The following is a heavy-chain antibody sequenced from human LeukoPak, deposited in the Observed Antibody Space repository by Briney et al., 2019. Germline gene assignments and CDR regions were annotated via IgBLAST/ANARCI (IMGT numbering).Heavy chain of an antibody. CDR1: GGSISSSSYY. J-gene: IGHJ4*02. Sequence: SETLSLTCTVSGGSISSSSYYWGWIRQPPGKGLEWIGSIYYSGSTYYNPSLKSRVTISVDTSKNQFSLKLSSVTAADTAVYYCANLGIAVAGTHNHWGQGTLVTVSS. V-gene: IGHV4-39*07. CDR2: IYYSGST. CDR3: ANLGIAVAGTHNH. D-gene: IGHD6-19*01.